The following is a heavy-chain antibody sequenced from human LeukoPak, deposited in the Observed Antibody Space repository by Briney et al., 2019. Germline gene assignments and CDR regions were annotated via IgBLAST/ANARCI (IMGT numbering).Heavy chain of an antibody. CDR2: INHSGNT. CDR3: ARGVWYCSGGSCYKYYYYYMDV. D-gene: IGHD2-15*01. V-gene: IGHV4-34*01. Sequence: SETLSLTCAVYGGSFSGYCWSWIRQPPGKGLEWIGEINHSGNTNYNPSRKSRVPISVDTSKHQFSRKLNYVTAADTAVYDCARGVWYCSGGSCYKYYYYYMDVWGKGTTVTVSS. CDR1: GGSFSGYC. J-gene: IGHJ6*03.